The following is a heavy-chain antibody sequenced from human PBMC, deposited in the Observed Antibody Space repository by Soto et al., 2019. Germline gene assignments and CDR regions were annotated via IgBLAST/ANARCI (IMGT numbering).Heavy chain of an antibody. J-gene: IGHJ6*02. CDR1: GVSVSSGSYY. CDR3: AGSSGWTRHDDYYGMDV. Sequence: TSETLSLTCTVSGVSVSSGSYYWSWIRQPPGKGLEWIGYIYYSGSTNYNPSLKSRVTISVDTSKNQFSLKLSSVTAADTAVYYCAGSSGWTRHDDYYGMDVWGQGTTVTVSS. CDR2: IYYSGST. D-gene: IGHD6-19*01. V-gene: IGHV4-61*01.